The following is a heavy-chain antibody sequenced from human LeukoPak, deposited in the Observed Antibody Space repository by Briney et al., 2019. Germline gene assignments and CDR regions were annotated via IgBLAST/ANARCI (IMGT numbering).Heavy chain of an antibody. CDR1: GGTFSSYA. Sequence: SVKVSCKASGGTFSSYAISWVRQAPGQGLEWMGGIIPIFGTANYAQKFQGRVTITADESTSTAYMELSSLRAEDTALYYCARDWSSSGEDAFDIWGQGTMVTVSS. CDR2: IIPIFGTA. CDR3: ARDWSSSGEDAFDI. V-gene: IGHV1-69*13. J-gene: IGHJ3*02. D-gene: IGHD6-19*01.